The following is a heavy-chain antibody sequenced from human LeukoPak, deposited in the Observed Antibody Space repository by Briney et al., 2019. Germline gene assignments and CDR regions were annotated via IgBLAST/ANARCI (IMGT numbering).Heavy chain of an antibody. J-gene: IGHJ6*03. V-gene: IGHV1-18*01. D-gene: IGHD7-27*01. CDR1: GYTFTSYG. CDR3: ARAEKPNWGNYYYYCMDV. CDR2: ISAYNGNT. Sequence: ALVKVSCKASGYTFTSYGISWVRQAPGQGLEWMGWISAYNGNTNYAQKLQGRVTMTTDTSTSTAYMELRGLRSDDTAVYYCARAEKPNWGNYYYYCMDVWGKGTTVTVSS.